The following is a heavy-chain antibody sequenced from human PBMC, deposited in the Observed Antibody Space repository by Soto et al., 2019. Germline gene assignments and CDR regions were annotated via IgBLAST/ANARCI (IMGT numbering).Heavy chain of an antibody. Sequence: GGSLRLSCAASGFTFSSYAMSWVRQAPGKGLEWVSAISGSGGSTYYADSMKGRLTISGDNSKNTLYLQMNSLRAEDTAVYYCATEDIVVVVAASPGAYGMDVWGQGTTVTVSS. D-gene: IGHD2-15*01. V-gene: IGHV3-23*01. CDR3: ATEDIVVVVAASPGAYGMDV. J-gene: IGHJ6*02. CDR2: ISGSGGST. CDR1: GFTFSSYA.